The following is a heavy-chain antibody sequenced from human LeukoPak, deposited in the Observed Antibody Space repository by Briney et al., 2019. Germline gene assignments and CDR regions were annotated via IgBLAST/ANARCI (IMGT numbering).Heavy chain of an antibody. D-gene: IGHD3-22*01. J-gene: IGHJ3*02. CDR2: ISAISSSST. Sequence: PGGSLRLSYAASGFTFSSYSMDWVRQAPGKGLEWVSYISAISSSSTYYADSVKGRFTISRDNAKNSLYLQMNSLRAEDTAVYYCARDFHRRYYDSSGYNAFDIWGQGTMVTVSS. V-gene: IGHV3-48*04. CDR3: ARDFHRRYYDSSGYNAFDI. CDR1: GFTFSSYS.